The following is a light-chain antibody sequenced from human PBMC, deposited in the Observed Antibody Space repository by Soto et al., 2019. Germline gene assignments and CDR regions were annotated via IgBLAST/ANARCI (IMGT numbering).Light chain of an antibody. CDR2: GAS. J-gene: IGKJ4*01. V-gene: IGKV3-20*01. Sequence: EIVLTQSPGTLSLSPGERATLSCRASQSLDSSFLAWYQHKPGQAPRPLIYGASTRATGIPDRFSGSGSGTDFTLTISRLEPEDFAVYYCQHYGSLNTFGGGTKVDIK. CDR1: QSLDSSF. CDR3: QHYGSLNT.